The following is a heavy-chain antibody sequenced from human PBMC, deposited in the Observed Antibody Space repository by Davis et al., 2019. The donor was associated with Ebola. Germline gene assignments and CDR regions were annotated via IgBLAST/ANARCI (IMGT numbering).Heavy chain of an antibody. D-gene: IGHD4-23*01. CDR3: AKDFHSGKLHYYYFMDV. V-gene: IGHV3-48*04. CDR1: EFSFSSYN. J-gene: IGHJ6*03. CDR2: ISSSSSTI. Sequence: PGGSLRLSCAASEFSFSSYNMNWVRQAPGKGLEWVSYISSSSSTIYYADSVKGRFTISRDNANNSLYLQMNSLRAEDTAVYYCAKDFHSGKLHYYYFMDVWGKGTTVTVSS.